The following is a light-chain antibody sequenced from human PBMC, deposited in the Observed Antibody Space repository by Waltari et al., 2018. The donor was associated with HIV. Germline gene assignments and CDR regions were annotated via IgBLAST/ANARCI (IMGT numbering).Light chain of an antibody. V-gene: IGKV4-1*01. CDR1: QKILYSANNKNY. Sequence: DIAMTQSPDTLTVSLGERATINCRSSQKILYSANNKNYLAWYQQKSGHPPKVRFYWASTRESGVPNRFSGSGSGTDFTLTISSVQAEDVAVYYCQQYYSLPWTFGQGTKVVI. CDR2: WAS. CDR3: QQYYSLPWT. J-gene: IGKJ1*01.